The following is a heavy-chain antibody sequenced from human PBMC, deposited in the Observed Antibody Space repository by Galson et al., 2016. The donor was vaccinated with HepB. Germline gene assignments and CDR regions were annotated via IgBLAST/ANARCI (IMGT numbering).Heavy chain of an antibody. V-gene: IGHV4-38-2*01. D-gene: IGHD3-22*01. Sequence: SETLSLTCAVSGYSINSGYYWGWIRQPPGKGLEWIGSIFHSGSTYYNPSLKSRVTMSVDTSKNQFSLRLISVTAADTAVYYCARSYYYESSGYFNLYYYYGMDVWGQGTTVTVSS. CDR1: GYSINSGYY. CDR2: IFHSGST. CDR3: ARSYYYESSGYFNLYYYYGMDV. J-gene: IGHJ6*02.